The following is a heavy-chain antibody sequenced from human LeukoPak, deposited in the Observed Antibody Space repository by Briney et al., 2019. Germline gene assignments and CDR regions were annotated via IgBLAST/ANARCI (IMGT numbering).Heavy chain of an antibody. J-gene: IGHJ4*02. CDR2: INQDGSEK. D-gene: IGHD3-3*02. V-gene: IGHV3-7*03. CDR1: GLTFSNFW. CDR3: ARGHLWLQN. Sequence: PGGSLSLSCVASGLTFSNFWMTWVRQAPGEGLEWVASINQDGSEKYYVDSVKGRFIISRDNAKSSLYLQMDSLRAEETAVYHCARGHLWLQNWGQGTLVTVSS.